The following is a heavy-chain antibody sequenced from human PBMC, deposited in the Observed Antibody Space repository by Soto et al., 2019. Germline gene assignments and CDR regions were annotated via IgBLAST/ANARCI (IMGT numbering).Heavy chain of an antibody. J-gene: IGHJ6*03. CDR1: GGTFSSYA. CDR3: ARSDYGDYVTNYYYYYVDV. Sequence: GASGKVCCKASGGTFSSYAISWVRQAPGQGLEWMGRIIPILGIANYAQKFQGRVTITADKSTSTAYMELSSLRSEDTAVYYCARSDYGDYVTNYYYYYVDVWDKGTTVTVSS. CDR2: IIPILGIA. V-gene: IGHV1-69*04. D-gene: IGHD4-17*01.